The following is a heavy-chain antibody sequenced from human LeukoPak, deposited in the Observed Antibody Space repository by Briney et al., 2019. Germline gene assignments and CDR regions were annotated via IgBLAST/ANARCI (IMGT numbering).Heavy chain of an antibody. Sequence: SETLSLTCAVYGGSFSGYYWSWIRQPPGKGLEWIGEINHSGSTNYNPSLKNRVTISVDTSKNQFSLKLSSVTAADTAVYYCARGPSSGYSYGYGSYWGQGTLVTVSS. J-gene: IGHJ4*02. D-gene: IGHD5-18*01. CDR3: ARGPSSGYSYGYGSY. V-gene: IGHV4-34*01. CDR1: GGSFSGYY. CDR2: INHSGST.